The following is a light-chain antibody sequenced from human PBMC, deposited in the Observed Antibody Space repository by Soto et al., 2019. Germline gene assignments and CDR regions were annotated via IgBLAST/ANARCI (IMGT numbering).Light chain of an antibody. V-gene: IGKV1-39*01. CDR2: AAS. Sequence: DIQMTQSPSSLSASVGDRVTITCRASQSISNYLNWYQQKPGKAPKLLIYAASSMQSGVPSRFSSTGSETDFTLTISRLQPDDSATYYCQQSFSPLWTFGQGTKVEV. CDR3: QQSFSPLWT. CDR1: QSISNY. J-gene: IGKJ1*01.